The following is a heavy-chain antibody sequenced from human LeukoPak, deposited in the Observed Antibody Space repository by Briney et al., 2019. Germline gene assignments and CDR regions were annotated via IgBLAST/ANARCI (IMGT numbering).Heavy chain of an antibody. CDR2: ISHDGSFD. CDR1: GYTFSTHG. V-gene: IGHV3-30*03. Sequence: PGGSLRLSCVASGYTFSTHGMHWVRQAPGKGLKWVAVISHDGSFDHSADSVKGRFAISRDNSKNTLFLQMNSLRSEDTGVYYCASPREGGRQFLPLDNWGPGTLVTVSS. J-gene: IGHJ4*02. D-gene: IGHD1-26*01. CDR3: ASPREGGRQFLPLDN.